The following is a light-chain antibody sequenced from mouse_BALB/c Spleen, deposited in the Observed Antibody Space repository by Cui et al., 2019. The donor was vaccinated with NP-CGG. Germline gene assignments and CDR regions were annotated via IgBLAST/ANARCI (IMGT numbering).Light chain of an antibody. V-gene: IGLV1*01. J-gene: IGLJ1*01. Sequence: QHAVTHQSSLTTSPGETVTLTCRSSTGAVTTSNYANWVQEKPDHLFTGLIGGTNNRAPGVPARFSGSLIGDKAALIITGAQPEDEAIYFCALWYSNHWVFGGGTKLTVL. CDR3: ALWYSNHWV. CDR1: TGAVTTSNY. CDR2: GTN.